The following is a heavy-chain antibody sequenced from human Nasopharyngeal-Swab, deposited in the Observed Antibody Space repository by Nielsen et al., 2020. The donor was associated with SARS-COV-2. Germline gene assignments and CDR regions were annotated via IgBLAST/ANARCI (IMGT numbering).Heavy chain of an antibody. V-gene: IGHV3-23*01. CDR1: GFTFSSYA. J-gene: IGHJ4*02. CDR3: ASRGGGYDYFHY. D-gene: IGHD5-12*01. CDR2: ISGSGGRT. Sequence: GESLKISYTASGFTFSSYAMDWVRQAQGKGLEWVSGISGSGGRTYYADSVKGRFTISRDNSKNTLYLQMDGLRVEDTAVYYCASRGGGYDYFHYWGQGTLVTVSS.